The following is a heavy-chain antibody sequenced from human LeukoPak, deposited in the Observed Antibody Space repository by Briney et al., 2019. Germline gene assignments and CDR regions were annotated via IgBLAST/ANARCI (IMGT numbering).Heavy chain of an antibody. D-gene: IGHD1-1*01. CDR1: GGSISSYY. CDR3: ARAASNSRALDY. V-gene: IGHV4-59*12. CDR2: IYYSGST. J-gene: IGHJ4*02. Sequence: SETLSLTCTVSGGSISSYYWSWIRQPPGKGLEWIGYIYYSGSTNYNPSLKSRVTISVDTSKNQFSLKLNSVTAADTAVYYCARAASNSRALDYWGQGTLVTVSS.